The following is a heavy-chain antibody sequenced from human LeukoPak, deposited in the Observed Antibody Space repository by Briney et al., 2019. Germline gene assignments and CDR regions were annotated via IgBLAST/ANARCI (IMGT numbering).Heavy chain of an antibody. D-gene: IGHD6-13*01. CDR3: ARAPIAAAGYFDY. CDR1: GFTFSSYD. Sequence: GGSLRLSCAASGFTFSSYDMHWVRQATGKGLEWVSAIGTAGDTYYPGSVKGRFTISRENAENSSYLQMNSLRAGDTAVYYCARAPIAAAGYFDYWGQGTLVTVSS. J-gene: IGHJ4*02. CDR2: IGTAGDT. V-gene: IGHV3-13*01.